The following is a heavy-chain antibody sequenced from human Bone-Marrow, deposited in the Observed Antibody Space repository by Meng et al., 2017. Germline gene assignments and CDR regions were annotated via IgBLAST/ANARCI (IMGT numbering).Heavy chain of an antibody. CDR2: IDPKNGDT. D-gene: IGHD6-13*01. CDR1: EYNSPDSY. V-gene: IGHV1-2*06. J-gene: IGHJ4*02. Sequence: SGCRVKKRGASGKGPSKPSEYNSPDSYLTWGGQAPGQGLEWMVRIDPKNGDTHYAQKFQGRVTMTGDTSISTAYMDLSGLRSDDTAVYYCARDEDISAAGKLFGDYWGQGTLVTVSS. CDR3: ARDEDISAAGKLFGDY.